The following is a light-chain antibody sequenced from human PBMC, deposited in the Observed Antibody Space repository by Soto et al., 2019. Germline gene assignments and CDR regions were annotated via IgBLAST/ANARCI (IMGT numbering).Light chain of an antibody. CDR1: EAINNNF. CDR2: GAS. V-gene: IGKV3-20*01. CDR3: QQYHLSPLT. Sequence: EIVLTQSPGALPVAPGETLSLSCRASEAINNNFVAWYQQRPGQVPRLLMYGASIRVSGVPDRISGRRSGTGFILNIARVEPEDSAVYFCQQYHLSPLTFGGGTQV. J-gene: IGKJ4*01.